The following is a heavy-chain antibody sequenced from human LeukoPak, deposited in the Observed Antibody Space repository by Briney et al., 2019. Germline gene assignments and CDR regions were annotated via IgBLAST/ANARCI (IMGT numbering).Heavy chain of an antibody. D-gene: IGHD6-6*01. CDR1: GGSISSYY. CDR3: ARGSYSISSFDY. CDR2: IYSSGST. J-gene: IGHJ4*02. Sequence: KPSETLSLTCTVSGGSISSYYWSWIRQSPGKGLEWIGYIYSSGSTKYNPSLSGRVTISVDTPKNHFSLRLSSVTAPDTAVYYCARGSYSISSFDYWGQGTLVTVSS. V-gene: IGHV4-59*08.